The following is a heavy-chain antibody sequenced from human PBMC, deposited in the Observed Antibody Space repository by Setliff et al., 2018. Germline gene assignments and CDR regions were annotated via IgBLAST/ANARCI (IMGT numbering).Heavy chain of an antibody. CDR3: ARDGGNGVDY. V-gene: IGHV7-4-1*02. CDR1: GYTFSRYG. Sequence: ASVKVSCKASGYTFSRYGISWVRQAPGQGLEWMGWINTNTGNPTYAQGFTGRFVFSLDTSVNTAFVQISSLKAEDTAVYYCARDGGNGVDYWGQGTLVTVSS. CDR2: INTNTGNP. J-gene: IGHJ4*02. D-gene: IGHD3-16*01.